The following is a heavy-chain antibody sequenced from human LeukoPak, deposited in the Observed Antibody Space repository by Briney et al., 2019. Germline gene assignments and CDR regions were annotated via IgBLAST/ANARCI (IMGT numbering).Heavy chain of an antibody. D-gene: IGHD5-24*01. CDR1: GYTFTSYD. CDR2: MNPNSGNT. J-gene: IGHJ4*02. CDR3: ARLERWLRLNDH. V-gene: IGHV1-8*03. Sequence: ASVKVSCKASGYTFTSYDINWVRQATGQGLEWMGWMNPNSGNTGYAQKFQGRVTITRNTSISTAYMELSSLRSEDTAVYYCARLERWLRLNDHWGQGTLVTVSS.